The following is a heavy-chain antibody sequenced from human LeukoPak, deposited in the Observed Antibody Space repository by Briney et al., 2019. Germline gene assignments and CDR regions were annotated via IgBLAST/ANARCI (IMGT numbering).Heavy chain of an antibody. V-gene: IGHV3-21*01. CDR3: ARDRDPSGRWAFDI. J-gene: IGHJ3*02. D-gene: IGHD5-24*01. CDR2: FTSRSRSI. CDR1: GFAFSSYS. Sequence: NPGGSLRLSCAASGFAFSSYSMTWVRQAPGKGLEWLSSFTSRSRSIYYADSVKGRFTISRDNAKNSLYLQMNSLRAEDTAVFYCARDRDPSGRWAFDIWGQGTMVTVSS.